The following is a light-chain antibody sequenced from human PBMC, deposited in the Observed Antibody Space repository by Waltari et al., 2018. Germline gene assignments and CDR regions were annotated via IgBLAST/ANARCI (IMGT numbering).Light chain of an antibody. J-gene: IGLJ2*01. Sequence: VSPGQTASITCSGDKLGDKYACWYQQKPGQSPILVIYQDNKRPSGIPERFSGSNSGSTATLTISGTQTMDEADYYCQAWDSNAAVFGGGTKLTVL. V-gene: IGLV3-1*01. CDR2: QDN. CDR3: QAWDSNAAV. CDR1: KLGDKY.